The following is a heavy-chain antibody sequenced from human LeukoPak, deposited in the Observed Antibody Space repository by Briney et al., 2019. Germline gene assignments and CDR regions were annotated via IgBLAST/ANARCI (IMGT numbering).Heavy chain of an antibody. V-gene: IGHV4-4*07. D-gene: IGHD5-24*01. CDR1: GASISNYY. Sequence: PSETLSLTCTVSGASISNYYWSWIRQPARKGLEWIGRISTSGSTNYNPSLRSRVTMSVDTSKNQFSLKLSSVTAADTALYYCARGIWEMATIPYWYFDIWGRGTLVTVSS. CDR3: ARGIWEMATIPYWYFDI. J-gene: IGHJ2*01. CDR2: ISTSGST.